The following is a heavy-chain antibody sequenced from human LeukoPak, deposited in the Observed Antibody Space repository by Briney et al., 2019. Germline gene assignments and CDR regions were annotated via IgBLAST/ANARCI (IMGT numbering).Heavy chain of an antibody. V-gene: IGHV1-69*13. CDR3: ARDRGQKLRYFDWLSD. CDR2: IIPIFGTA. CDR1: GGTFSSYA. J-gene: IGHJ4*02. Sequence: ASVKVSCKASGGTFSSYAISWVRQAPGQGLEWMGGIIPIFGTANYAQKFQGRVTITADESTSTAYMELSSLRSEDTAAYYCARDRGQKLRYFDWLSDWGQGTLVTVSS. D-gene: IGHD3-9*01.